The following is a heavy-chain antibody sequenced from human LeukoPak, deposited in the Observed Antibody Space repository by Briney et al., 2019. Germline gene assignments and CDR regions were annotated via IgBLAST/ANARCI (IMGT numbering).Heavy chain of an antibody. Sequence: PGGSLRLSCAASGFTFSGHSMTWVRQAPGKGPEWVANINLDGSERFYVDFVKGRFTISRDNADNSMYLQMNSLRAEDTAVYYCGRVIAGAIDYWGQGTLVTVSS. CDR1: GFTFSGHS. D-gene: IGHD6-13*01. J-gene: IGHJ4*02. CDR3: GRVIAGAIDY. V-gene: IGHV3-7*01. CDR2: INLDGSER.